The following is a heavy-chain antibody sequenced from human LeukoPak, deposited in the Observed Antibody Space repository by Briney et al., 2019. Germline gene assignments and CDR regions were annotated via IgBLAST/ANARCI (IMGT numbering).Heavy chain of an antibody. D-gene: IGHD3-3*01. CDR1: GFSLSTSGVG. J-gene: IGHJ4*02. CDR3: ARAGLLYPFDH. CDR2: IYYSGTT. V-gene: IGHV4-61*08. Sequence: SGPTLVKPTQTLTLTCTFSGFSLSTSGVGVGWIRQPPGKGLEWIGYIYYSGTTKYNPSLKSRVTISVDTSKNQFSLKLSSVTAADTAVYYCARAGLLYPFDHWGQGTLVTVSS.